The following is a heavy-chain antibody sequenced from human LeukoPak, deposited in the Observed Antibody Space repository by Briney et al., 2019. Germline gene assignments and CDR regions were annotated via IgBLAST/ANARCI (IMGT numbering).Heavy chain of an antibody. J-gene: IGHJ6*02. CDR1: GFTFSSYW. Sequence: GGSLRLSCAASGFTFSSYWMNWARQAPGKGLEWVANIKQDGSEKYYVDSVKGRFTISRDNAKNSLYLQMNSLRAEDTAVYYCAREAGDSSGWYYYYYGMDVWGQGTTVTVSS. D-gene: IGHD6-19*01. V-gene: IGHV3-7*03. CDR2: IKQDGSEK. CDR3: AREAGDSSGWYYYYYGMDV.